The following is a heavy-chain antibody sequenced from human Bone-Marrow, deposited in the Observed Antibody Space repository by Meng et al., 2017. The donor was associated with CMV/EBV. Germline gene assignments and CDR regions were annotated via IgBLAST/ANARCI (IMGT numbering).Heavy chain of an antibody. V-gene: IGHV3-21*01. D-gene: IGHD2-2*02. CDR2: ISSSSSYI. CDR3: ARGGCSRTSCDIDY. CDR1: GFTFSSYS. J-gene: IGHJ4*02. Sequence: GGSLRLSCAASGFTFSSYSMNWVRQAPGKGLEWVSSISSSSSYIYYADSVKGRFTISRDNAKNSLYLQMNSLRAEDTAVYYCARGGCSRTSCDIDYWGQGTLVTVSS.